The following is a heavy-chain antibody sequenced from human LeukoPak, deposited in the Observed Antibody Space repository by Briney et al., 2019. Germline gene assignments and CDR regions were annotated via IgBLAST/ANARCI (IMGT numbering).Heavy chain of an antibody. CDR3: ARGLYAIANYVEDAFEI. J-gene: IGHJ3*02. D-gene: IGHD4/OR15-4a*01. CDR1: GYTFTDYY. Sequence: GASVKVSCKASGYTFTDYYMHWVRQAPGQGLEWMGWINPNSGGINYAQKFQGRVTMTRDTSISTAYMELSRLRSDDTAVYYCARGLYAIANYVEDAFEIWGQGTMVTVSS. V-gene: IGHV1-2*02. CDR2: INPNSGGI.